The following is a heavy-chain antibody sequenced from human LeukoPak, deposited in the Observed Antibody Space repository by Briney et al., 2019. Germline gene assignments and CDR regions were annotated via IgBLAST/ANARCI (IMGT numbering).Heavy chain of an antibody. D-gene: IGHD6-19*01. CDR1: GYTFTSYY. CDR2: INLSSGST. V-gene: IGHV1-46*01. Sequence: GASVKVSCKASGYTFTSYYMHWVRQAPGQGLEWMGVINLSSGSTTYSQKFQVRVTMTRDTSTSTVYMELSSLISEDTAAYYCARDLIAVTGFIDYWGQGTLVTVSS. J-gene: IGHJ4*02. CDR3: ARDLIAVTGFIDY.